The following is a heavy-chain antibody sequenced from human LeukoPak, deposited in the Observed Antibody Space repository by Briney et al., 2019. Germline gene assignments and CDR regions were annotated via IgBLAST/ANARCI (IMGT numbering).Heavy chain of an antibody. J-gene: IGHJ4*02. D-gene: IGHD1-1*01. V-gene: IGHV1-18*01. Sequence: ASVKVSCKASGYTFTSYGISWVRQAPGQGLEWMGWISAYNGNTSYAQNLQGRVTMTTDTSTSTAYMELRSLRSDDTAVYYCARIRPYNWNIDYWGQGTLVTVSS. CDR2: ISAYNGNT. CDR3: ARIRPYNWNIDY. CDR1: GYTFTSYG.